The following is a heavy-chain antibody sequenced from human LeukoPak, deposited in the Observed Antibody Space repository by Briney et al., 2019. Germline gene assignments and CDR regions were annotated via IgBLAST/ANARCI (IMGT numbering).Heavy chain of an antibody. V-gene: IGHV3-74*01. CDR3: AKVATTVVTPYHFDY. Sequence: GGSLRISCAASGFTFSSYWMHWVRQAPGKGLVWVSRIRSDGNSINYADSVKGRFTISRDNAKITLYLQMNSLRAEDTAVYSCAKVATTVVTPYHFDYWGQGTLVTVSS. J-gene: IGHJ4*02. CDR1: GFTFSSYW. CDR2: IRSDGNSI. D-gene: IGHD4-23*01.